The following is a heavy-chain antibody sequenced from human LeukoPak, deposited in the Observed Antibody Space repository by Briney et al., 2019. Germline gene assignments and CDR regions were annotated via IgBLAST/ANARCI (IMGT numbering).Heavy chain of an antibody. CDR3: AGGVMNPYYFDY. CDR1: GFTFSSYA. V-gene: IGHV3-23*01. Sequence: HPGGSLRLSCAASGFTFSSYAMSWVRQAPGKGLEWVSVISDRGGSSYYADSVKGRFTISRDNSKNTLYLQMNSLRAEDTAVYYCAGGVMNPYYFDYWGQGTLVTVSS. J-gene: IGHJ4*02. CDR2: ISDRGGSS. D-gene: IGHD2-21*01.